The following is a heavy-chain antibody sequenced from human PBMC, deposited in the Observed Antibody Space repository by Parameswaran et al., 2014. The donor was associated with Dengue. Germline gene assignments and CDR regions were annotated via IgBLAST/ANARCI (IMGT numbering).Heavy chain of an antibody. J-gene: IGHJ6*02. CDR2: IYYSGST. D-gene: IGHD3-9*01. Sequence: PGKGLEWIGYIYYSGSTYYNPSLKSRVTISVDTSKNQFSLKLSSVTAADTAVYYCARDSGGYDILTGYYYYYGMDVWGQGTLVTVSS. V-gene: IGHV4-31*02. CDR3: ARDSGGYDILTGYYYYYGMDV.